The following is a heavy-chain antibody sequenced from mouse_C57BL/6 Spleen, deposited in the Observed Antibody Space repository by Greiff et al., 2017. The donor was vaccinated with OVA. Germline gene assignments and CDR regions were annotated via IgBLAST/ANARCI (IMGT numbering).Heavy chain of an antibody. Sequence: VQLKQSGAELVKPGASVKLSCTASGFNIKDYYMHWVKQRTEQGLEWIGRIDPEDGDTKYAQKFQGKATITADTSSNTAYLQLSSLTSEDAAVCYCASYDCDATWFAYWGQGTLVTVSA. CDR2: IDPEDGDT. J-gene: IGHJ3*01. D-gene: IGHD2-4*01. CDR3: ASYDCDATWFAY. CDR1: GFNIKDYY. V-gene: IGHV14-2*01.